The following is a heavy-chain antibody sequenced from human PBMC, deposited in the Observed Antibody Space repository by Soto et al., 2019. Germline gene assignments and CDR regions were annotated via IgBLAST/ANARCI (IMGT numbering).Heavy chain of an antibody. V-gene: IGHV3-23*01. Sequence: GGSLRLSCAASGFTVSSNYMSWVRQAPGKGLEWVSVISGSGGSTYYADSVKGRFTISRDNSKNTLYLQMNSLRAEDTAVYYCAKDPYITPLVVDIWGQGTMVTVSS. J-gene: IGHJ3*02. D-gene: IGHD1-20*01. CDR1: GFTVSSNY. CDR3: AKDPYITPLVVDI. CDR2: ISGSGGST.